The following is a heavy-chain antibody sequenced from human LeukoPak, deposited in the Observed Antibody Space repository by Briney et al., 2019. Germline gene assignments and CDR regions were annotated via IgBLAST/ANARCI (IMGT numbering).Heavy chain of an antibody. CDR2: INPNSGGT. V-gene: IGHV1-2*02. J-gene: IGHJ4*02. CDR1: GYTFTGYY. Sequence: ASVKVSCKASGYTFTGYYMHWVRQAPGQGLEWMGWINPNSGGTNYAQKFRGRVTMTRDTSISTVYMELSSLRSEDTAVYYCARDGEDTAMVSYHPNFDYWGQGTLVTVSS. CDR3: ARDGEDTAMVSYHPNFDY. D-gene: IGHD5-18*01.